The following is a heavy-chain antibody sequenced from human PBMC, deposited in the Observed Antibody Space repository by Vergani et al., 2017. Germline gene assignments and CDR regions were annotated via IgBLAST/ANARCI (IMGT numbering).Heavy chain of an antibody. Sequence: QVQLQESGPGLVKPSETLSLTCTVSGGSISSYYWSWIRQPPGKGLEWIGYIYYSGSTNYNPSLKSRVTISVDTSKNQFSLKLSSVTAADTAVYYCARAPVVPAAIRPHRSSSRYYMDVWGKGTTVTVSS. D-gene: IGHD2-2*01. CDR2: IYYSGST. CDR1: GGSISSYY. J-gene: IGHJ6*03. V-gene: IGHV4-59*01. CDR3: ARAPVVPAAIRPHRSSSRYYMDV.